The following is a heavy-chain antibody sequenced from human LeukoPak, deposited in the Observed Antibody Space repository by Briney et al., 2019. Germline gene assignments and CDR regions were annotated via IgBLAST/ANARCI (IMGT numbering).Heavy chain of an antibody. CDR1: GGSFSSYY. V-gene: IGHV4-34*01. CDR3: ARGSAAVAPYRGKGYFDY. Sequence: SETLSLTCAVYGGSFSSYYWSWIRQPPGKGLEWIGEINHSGSTNYNPSLKSRVTISVDTSKNQFSLKLSSVTAADTAVYYCARGSAAVAPYRGKGYFDYWGQGTLVTVSS. CDR2: INHSGST. D-gene: IGHD6-19*01. J-gene: IGHJ4*02.